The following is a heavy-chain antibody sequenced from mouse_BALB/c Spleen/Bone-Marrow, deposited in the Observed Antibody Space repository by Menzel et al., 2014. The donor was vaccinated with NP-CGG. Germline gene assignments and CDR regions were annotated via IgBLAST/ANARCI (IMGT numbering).Heavy chain of an antibody. Sequence: VQLQQSGAELVKPGASVKLSCTASGFNIKDTYMHWVKQRPEQGLEWIGRIDPANGNTKYDPKFQGKATITADTSSNTAYLQLSSLSSEDTAVYYCARWGITTGFAYWGQGTLVTVSA. J-gene: IGHJ3*01. CDR1: GFNIKDTY. CDR3: ARWGITTGFAY. CDR2: IDPANGNT. V-gene: IGHV14-3*02. D-gene: IGHD2-4*01.